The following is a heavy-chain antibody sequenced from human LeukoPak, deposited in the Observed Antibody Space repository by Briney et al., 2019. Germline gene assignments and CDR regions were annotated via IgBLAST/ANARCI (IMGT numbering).Heavy chain of an antibody. Sequence: GSLRLSCAASGFTVSSNYMSWVRQAPGKGLEWIGYIYYSGSTNYNPSLKSRVTISVDTSKNQFSLKLSSVTAADTAVYYCARLRAVADWFDPWGQGTLVTVSS. CDR3: ARLRAVADWFDP. D-gene: IGHD6-19*01. CDR1: GFTVSSNY. J-gene: IGHJ5*02. V-gene: IGHV4-59*08. CDR2: IYYSGST.